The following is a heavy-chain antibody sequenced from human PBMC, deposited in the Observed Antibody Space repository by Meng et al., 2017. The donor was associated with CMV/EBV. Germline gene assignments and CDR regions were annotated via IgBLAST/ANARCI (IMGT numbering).Heavy chain of an antibody. CDR1: GFTFSSYS. CDR3: ARGPYCSSTSCTYYFDY. CDR2: ISSSSSYI. D-gene: IGHD2-2*01. J-gene: IGHJ4*02. V-gene: IGHV3-21*01. Sequence: GGFLRLSCAASGFTFSSYSMNWVRQAPGKGLEWVSSISSSSSYIYYADSVKGRFTISRDNAKNSLYLQMNSLRAEDTAVYYCARGPYCSSTSCTYYFDYWGQGTLVTVSS.